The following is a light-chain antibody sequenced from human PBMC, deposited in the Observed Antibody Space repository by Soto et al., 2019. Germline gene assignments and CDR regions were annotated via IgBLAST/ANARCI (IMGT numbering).Light chain of an antibody. CDR2: QDT. V-gene: IGLV3-1*01. Sequence: SYELTQPPSVSVSPGQTASITCSGDKLGDKYVCWYQQKAGQSPVLVIYQDTKRPSGIPERLSGSNSGNTATLTISGTQAMDEADYYCQAWDNSIAVFGGGTKVTVL. CDR3: QAWDNSIAV. CDR1: KLGDKY. J-gene: IGLJ2*01.